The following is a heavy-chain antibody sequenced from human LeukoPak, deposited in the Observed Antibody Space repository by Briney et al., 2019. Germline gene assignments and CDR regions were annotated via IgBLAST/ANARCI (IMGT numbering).Heavy chain of an antibody. Sequence: GGSLRLSCAASGFTFSSYAMHWVRQAPGKGLEWVAVISYDGSNKYYADSVKGRFTISRDNSKNTLYLQMNSLRAEDTAVYYCARDWGYWGHGTLVTVSS. CDR3: ARDWGY. CDR2: ISYDGSNK. D-gene: IGHD3-16*01. V-gene: IGHV3-30*04. J-gene: IGHJ4*01. CDR1: GFTFSSYA.